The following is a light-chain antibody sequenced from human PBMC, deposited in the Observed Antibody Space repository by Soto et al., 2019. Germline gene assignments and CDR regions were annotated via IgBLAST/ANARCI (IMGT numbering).Light chain of an antibody. CDR2: ATS. V-gene: IGKV1-6*01. J-gene: IGKJ1*01. CDR3: LQDYNYPRT. Sequence: IQMTQSPSSLSASVGDRVTITCRTSLSIGRYLNWYQQKPGRAPSLLIYATSNLQSGVPSRFSGSGSGTDFTLTISSLQPEDFATYYCLQDYNYPRTFGQGTKVEIK. CDR1: LSIGRY.